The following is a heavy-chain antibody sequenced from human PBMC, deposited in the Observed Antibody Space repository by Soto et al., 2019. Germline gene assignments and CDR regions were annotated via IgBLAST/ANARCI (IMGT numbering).Heavy chain of an antibody. D-gene: IGHD6-19*01. V-gene: IGHV1-69*12. CDR3: ARDPTGIAVAGTYTWFDP. CDR1: GGTFSTYA. J-gene: IGHJ5*02. Sequence: QVQLVQSGAEVKRPWSSVKVSCKASGGTFSTYAISWVRQAPGQGLEGMGGIIPILGTANYAQKFQGRVTIPADESTSTAYMELSSLRSEDTAVYYCARDPTGIAVAGTYTWFDPWGQGTLVTVSS. CDR2: IIPILGTA.